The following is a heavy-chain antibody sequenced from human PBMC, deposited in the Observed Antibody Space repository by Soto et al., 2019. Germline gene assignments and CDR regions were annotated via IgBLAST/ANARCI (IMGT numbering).Heavy chain of an antibody. D-gene: IGHD3-22*01. Sequence: SVKVSCKASGGTFSSYAISWVRQAPGQGLEWMGGIIPTFGTANYAQKFQGRVTITADESTSTAYMELSSLRSEDTAVYYCARPITTYYDSSGYYPAFDYWGQGTLVTVSS. V-gene: IGHV1-69*13. CDR1: GGTFSSYA. CDR3: ARPITTYYDSSGYYPAFDY. CDR2: IIPTFGTA. J-gene: IGHJ4*02.